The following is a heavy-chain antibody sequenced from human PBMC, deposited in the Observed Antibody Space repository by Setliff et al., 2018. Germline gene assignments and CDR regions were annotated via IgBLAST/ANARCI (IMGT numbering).Heavy chain of an antibody. CDR1: GGSISNFY. CDR2: ISPGRSI. CDR3: ARDRRDYIGAGSSEIDYYYYYYMDV. D-gene: IGHD3-10*01. V-gene: IGHV4-4*08. Sequence: PSETLSLTCSVSGGSISNFYWSWIRQPPGKGLEWIGSISPGRSINYNPSLRSRVTISGDTSKNQISLNLSSGTAADTAVYYCARDRRDYIGAGSSEIDYYYYYYMDVLGKGTTVTVSS. J-gene: IGHJ6*03.